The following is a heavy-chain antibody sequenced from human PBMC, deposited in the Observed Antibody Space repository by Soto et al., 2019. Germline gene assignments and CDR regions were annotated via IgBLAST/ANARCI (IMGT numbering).Heavy chain of an antibody. Sequence: SETLSLTCAVSGGSVNRGGYSWSWIRQTPGKGLEWLAYIYRTGHTIYNPSLNSRATISLDEPNNQFSLHLTSVTAADTAVYYCPRSPVTPSAIFDNWGQGLLVTVSS. CDR2: IYRTGHT. D-gene: IGHD2-2*01. V-gene: IGHV4-30-2*01. CDR3: PRSPVTPSAIFDN. J-gene: IGHJ4*02. CDR1: GGSVNRGGYS.